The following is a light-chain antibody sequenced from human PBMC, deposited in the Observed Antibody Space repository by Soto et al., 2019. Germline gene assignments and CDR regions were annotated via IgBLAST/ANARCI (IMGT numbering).Light chain of an antibody. J-gene: IGLJ3*02. CDR3: AAWDDSLNGLWV. CDR1: SSNIGSNT. CDR2: SNN. Sequence: QLVLTQPPSASGTPGQWVTISCSGSSSNIGSNTVNWYQQLPGTAPKLLIYSNNQRPSGVPDRFSGSKSGTSASLAISGLQSEDEADYYGAAWDDSLNGLWVFGGGTKVTVL. V-gene: IGLV1-44*01.